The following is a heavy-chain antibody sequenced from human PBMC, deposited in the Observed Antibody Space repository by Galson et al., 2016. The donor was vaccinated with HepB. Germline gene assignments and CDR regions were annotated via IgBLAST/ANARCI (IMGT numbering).Heavy chain of an antibody. D-gene: IGHD6-19*01. CDR2: ISGSGGST. V-gene: IGHV3-23*01. Sequence: SLRLSCAASGFTFSSYAMNWVRQAPGKGLEWVSAISGSGGSTYYADSVKGRFTISRDNSKNTLYLQMKSLRAEDTAGYYCAAQLGLVAVAGTVDFGYWGQVTLVTVSS. CDR1: GFTFSSYA. J-gene: IGHJ4*02. CDR3: AAQLGLVAVAGTVDFGY.